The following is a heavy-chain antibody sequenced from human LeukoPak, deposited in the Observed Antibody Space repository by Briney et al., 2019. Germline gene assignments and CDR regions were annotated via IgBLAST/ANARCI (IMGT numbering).Heavy chain of an antibody. V-gene: IGHV1-2*02. CDR2: INPESGGT. J-gene: IGHJ6*04. D-gene: IGHD2-21*01. Sequence: ASVKVSCKASGYTFTGHFIHWVRQAPGQGLEWMGWINPESGGTRYTQKFEGRITMTRDTSISAVYMELSRLRSDDTAIYYCGREVVGGIADPIEYMDLWGKGTTVIVS. CDR1: GYTFTGHF. CDR3: GREVVGGIADPIEYMDL.